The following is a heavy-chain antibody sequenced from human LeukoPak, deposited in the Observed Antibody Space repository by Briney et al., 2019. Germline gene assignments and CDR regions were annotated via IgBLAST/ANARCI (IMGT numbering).Heavy chain of an antibody. CDR3: ARGGTTVTPGLLWFDP. D-gene: IGHD4-17*01. V-gene: IGHV4-59*01. CDR1: GDSINSNY. J-gene: IGHJ5*02. CDR2: TYDSGST. Sequence: PSETLSLTCTVSGDSINSNYWSWIRQPPGRGLEWIGYTYDSGSTKVNPSLKSRVTISVDTSKNQFSLKLSSVTAADTAVYYCARGGTTVTPGLLWFDPWGQGTLVTVSS.